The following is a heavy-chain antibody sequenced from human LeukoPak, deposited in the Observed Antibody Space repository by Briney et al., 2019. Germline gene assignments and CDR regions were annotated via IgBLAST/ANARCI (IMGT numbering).Heavy chain of an antibody. CDR3: AKGGASYGSHYQMDV. V-gene: IGHV3-23*01. CDR2: ISSTGSNT. Sequence: GGSLRLSCAASGFTFNNFSMTWVSQTPGKGLEWITAISSTGSNTYYADSVKGRFTISIDNSRNTLSMQLNSLRVEDSGISYCAKGGASYGSHYQMDVWGKGTTVTVSS. CDR1: GFTFNNFS. D-gene: IGHD4-17*01. J-gene: IGHJ6*03.